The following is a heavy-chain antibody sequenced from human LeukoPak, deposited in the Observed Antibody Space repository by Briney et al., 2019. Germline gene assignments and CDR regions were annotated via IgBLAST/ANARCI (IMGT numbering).Heavy chain of an antibody. CDR3: ARVRSGYDLTFDY. CDR2: IYYNGNT. V-gene: IGHV4-31*03. D-gene: IGHD5-12*01. CDR1: GDSISSGGYY. J-gene: IGHJ4*02. Sequence: SETLSLTCSVSGDSISSGGYYWSWIRQHPGKGLEWIGYIYYNGNTYYNPSLKSRATILVDTSKNQFSLRLNSVTAADTAVYYCARVRSGYDLTFDYWGQGTLVTVSS.